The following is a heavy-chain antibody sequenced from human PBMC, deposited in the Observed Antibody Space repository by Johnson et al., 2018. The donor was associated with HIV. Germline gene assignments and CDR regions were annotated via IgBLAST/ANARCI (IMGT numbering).Heavy chain of an antibody. D-gene: IGHD4-17*01. CDR3: ARDSLDPLTTVTAFDI. CDR2: ISYEGSNK. CDR1: GFSFSSHG. V-gene: IGHV3-30*03. Sequence: QVQLVESGGGVVKPGRSLRLSCAASGFSFSSHGMHWVRQAPGKGLEWVAVISYEGSNKYYAESVKGRFTISRDNSKNTLSLQMNSLRAEDTAVYYCARDSLDPLTTVTAFDIWGQGTMVTVSS. J-gene: IGHJ3*02.